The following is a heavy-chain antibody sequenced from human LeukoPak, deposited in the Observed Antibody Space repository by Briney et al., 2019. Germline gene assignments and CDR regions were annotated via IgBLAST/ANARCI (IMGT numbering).Heavy chain of an antibody. CDR3: ARPYPDITGTVGAFDI. CDR2: IYPGDSDT. V-gene: IGHV5-51*01. J-gene: IGHJ3*02. CDR1: GSPFTSYW. Sequence: GESLKISCQGSGSPFTSYWIGWVRQMPGKGLEWMGIIYPGDSDTRYSPSFQGQVTISADKSISTAYLQWSSLKASDTAMYYCARPYPDITGTVGAFDIWGQGTMVTVSS. D-gene: IGHD1-20*01.